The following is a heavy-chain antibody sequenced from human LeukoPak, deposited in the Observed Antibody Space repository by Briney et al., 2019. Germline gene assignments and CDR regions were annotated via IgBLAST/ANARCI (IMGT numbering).Heavy chain of an antibody. Sequence: PSETLSLTCTVSGGSISSYYWSWIRQPAGKGLEWIGRIYTSGSINYNPSLKSRVTMSVDTSKNQFSLKLSSVTAADTAVYYCTRNYYDSSVSLGWFDPWGQGTLVTVSS. CDR2: IYTSGSI. J-gene: IGHJ5*02. V-gene: IGHV4-4*07. CDR1: GGSISSYY. CDR3: TRNYYDSSVSLGWFDP. D-gene: IGHD3-22*01.